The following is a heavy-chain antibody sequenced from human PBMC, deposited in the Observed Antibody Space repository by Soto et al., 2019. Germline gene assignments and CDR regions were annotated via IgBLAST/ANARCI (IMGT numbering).Heavy chain of an antibody. Sequence: QLQLQESGPGLVKPSETLSLTCTVSGGSISSSSYYWGWIRQPPGKGLELIGSLYYSGSTYYNPSLKSRVTIAVDPSKNRFSRNLRSLTAADTAVYYGEIYYDICPGVFFEDFWGKGTTVTVST. D-gene: IGHD3-9*01. V-gene: IGHV4-39*01. CDR3: EIYYDICPGVFFEDF. CDR2: LYYSGST. CDR1: GGSISSSSYY. J-gene: IGHJ6*04.